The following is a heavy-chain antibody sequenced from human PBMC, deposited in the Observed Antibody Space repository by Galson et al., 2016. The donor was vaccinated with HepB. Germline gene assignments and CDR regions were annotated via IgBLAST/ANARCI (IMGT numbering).Heavy chain of an antibody. CDR2: LTWNGGII. V-gene: IGHV3-9*01. Sequence: SLRLSCAASGFIFGDYAMSWVRQSPGKGLEWVSGLTWNGGIIGYADSVKGRFTISRDNARNFLFLQMNNLRSEDTALYYCAKGIGSGWSDYWGQGTLVTVSS. CDR3: AKGIGSGWSDY. J-gene: IGHJ4*02. D-gene: IGHD6-19*01. CDR1: GFIFGDYA.